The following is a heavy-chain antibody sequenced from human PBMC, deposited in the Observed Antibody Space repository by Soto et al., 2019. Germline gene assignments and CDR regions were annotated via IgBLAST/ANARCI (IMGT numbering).Heavy chain of an antibody. CDR3: ARYKGTSSWYFDY. V-gene: IGHV3-73*01. CDR1: GFTFSASA. J-gene: IGHJ4*02. CDR2: IRSKANSYAA. Sequence: EVQLVESGGGLVQPGGSLKLSCAASGFTFSASAMHWVRQASGKGLAWVGRIRSKANSYAAAYAASVKGRFTLSRDDSKNTAYLEMNSLKTEDTAVYYCARYKGTSSWYFDYWGQGILVTVSS. D-gene: IGHD6-13*01.